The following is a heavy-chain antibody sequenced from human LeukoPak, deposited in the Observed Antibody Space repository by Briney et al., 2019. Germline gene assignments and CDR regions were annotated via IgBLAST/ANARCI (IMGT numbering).Heavy chain of an antibody. V-gene: IGHV1-2*02. J-gene: IGHJ3*02. CDR3: TSTKTAPWLLLLTEAHANAFDI. D-gene: IGHD3-22*01. CDR2: INPNSGGT. CDR1: GYTFTGYY. Sequence: WASVKVSCKASGYTFTGYYMHWVRQAPGQGLEWMGWINPNSGGTNYAQKFQGRVTMTRDTSISTAYMELSRLRSDDTAVYYCTSTKTAPWLLLLTEAHANAFDIWGQGTMVTVSS.